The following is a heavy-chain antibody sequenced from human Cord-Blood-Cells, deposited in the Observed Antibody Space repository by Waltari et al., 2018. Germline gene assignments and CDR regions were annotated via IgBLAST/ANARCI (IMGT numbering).Heavy chain of an antibody. CDR2: ST. Sequence: STNYNPSLKSRVTISVDKSKNQFSLKLSSVTAADTAVYYCARASNPAFPYTYYYGSGSYSYFDYWGQGTLVTVSS. CDR3: ARASNPAFPYTYYYGSGSYSYFDY. J-gene: IGHJ4*02. V-gene: IGHV4-4*02. D-gene: IGHD3-10*01.